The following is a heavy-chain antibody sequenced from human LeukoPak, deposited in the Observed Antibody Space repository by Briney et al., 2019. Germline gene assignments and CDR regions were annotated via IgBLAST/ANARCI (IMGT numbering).Heavy chain of an antibody. D-gene: IGHD1-26*01. J-gene: IGHJ4*02. V-gene: IGHV3-69-1*01. CDR3: ADYQTGQYPNSWEL. Sequence: GGSLRLSCAASGFIFSDHYMDWVRQAPGKGLEWVSSISPDSAHRFYAESVKGRFTISRDNARNSLSLDMNSLRAEDTAVYYCADYQTGQYPNSWELWGQGTLVTVSS. CDR1: GFIFSDHY. CDR2: ISPDSAHR.